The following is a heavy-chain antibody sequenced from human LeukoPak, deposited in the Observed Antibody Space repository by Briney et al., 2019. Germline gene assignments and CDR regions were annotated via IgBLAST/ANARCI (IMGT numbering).Heavy chain of an antibody. Sequence: GASVKVSCKASGYTFTGYYMHWVRQAPGQGLEWMGWINPNSGGTNYAQKFQGRVTMTRDTSISTAYMELSRLRSDDTAVYYCARSSTYYDFWSGYSTRYYYYMDVWGKGTTVTVSS. D-gene: IGHD3-3*01. V-gene: IGHV1-2*02. CDR3: ARSSTYYDFWSGYSTRYYYYMDV. J-gene: IGHJ6*03. CDR2: INPNSGGT. CDR1: GYTFTGYY.